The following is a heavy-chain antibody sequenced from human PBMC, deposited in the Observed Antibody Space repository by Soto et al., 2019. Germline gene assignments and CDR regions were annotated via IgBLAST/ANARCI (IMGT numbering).Heavy chain of an antibody. CDR1: GFSLSTSGVG. CDR2: IYWDDDK. CDR3: AYMGRYYDILTGYSWTIDY. V-gene: IGHV2-5*02. J-gene: IGHJ4*02. D-gene: IGHD3-9*01. Sequence: QITLKESGPTLVKPTQTLTLTCTFSGFSLSTSGVGVGWIRQPPGKALEWLALIYWDDDKRYSPSLKSRLTITKDTSKNQVVLTMTNMDPVDTATSYCAYMGRYYDILTGYSWTIDYWGQGTLVTVSS.